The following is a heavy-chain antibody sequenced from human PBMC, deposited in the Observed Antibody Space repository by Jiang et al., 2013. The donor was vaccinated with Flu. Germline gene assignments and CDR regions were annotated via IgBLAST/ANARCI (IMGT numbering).Heavy chain of an antibody. J-gene: IGHJ4*02. V-gene: IGHV3-30*02. CDR2: IRYDGTNK. CDR3: ARGFSLWYSSSWSNSGASGDY. Sequence: QLVESGGGMVQPGESLRLSCAASGFTFSSSGMHWVRQAPGKGLEWVAFIRYDGTNKYYADSVKGRFTISRDNSKNTLYLQMNSLRAEDTAVYYCARGFSLWYSSSWSNSGASGDYWGQGTLVTVSS. D-gene: IGHD6-13*01. CDR1: GFTFSSSG.